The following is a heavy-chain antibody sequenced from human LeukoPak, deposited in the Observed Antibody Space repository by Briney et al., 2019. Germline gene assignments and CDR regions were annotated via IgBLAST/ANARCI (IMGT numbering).Heavy chain of an antibody. Sequence: SETLSLTCTVSSGSITSYYWNWIRQPAGKGLEWIGRIYSSGSTDYNPSLKSRVTMSVDTSKNQFSLNLSSMTAADSAVYYCARARGRLLLVDYWGQGTLVTVSS. CDR3: ARARGRLLLVDY. CDR2: IYSSGST. V-gene: IGHV4-4*07. J-gene: IGHJ4*02. D-gene: IGHD2-15*01. CDR1: SGSITSYY.